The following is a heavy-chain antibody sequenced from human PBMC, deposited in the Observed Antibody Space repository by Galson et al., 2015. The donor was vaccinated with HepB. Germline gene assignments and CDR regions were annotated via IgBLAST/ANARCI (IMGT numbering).Heavy chain of an antibody. Sequence: SLRLSCAASGFTFSSYAMHWVRQAPGKGLEWVAVISYDGSNKYYADSVKGRFTISRDNSKNTLYLQMNSLRAEDTAVYYCARDDSSGWYVPYYYYGMDVWGQGTTVTVSS. CDR3: ARDDSSGWYVPYYYYGMDV. J-gene: IGHJ6*02. CDR2: ISYDGSNK. CDR1: GFTFSSYA. D-gene: IGHD6-19*01. V-gene: IGHV3-30*04.